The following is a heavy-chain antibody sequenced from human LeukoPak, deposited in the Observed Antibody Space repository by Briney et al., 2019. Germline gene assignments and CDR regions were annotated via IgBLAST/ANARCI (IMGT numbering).Heavy chain of an antibody. J-gene: IGHJ5*02. CDR2: IYYSGST. Sequence: PSETLSLTCTVSGGSISSYYWSWIRQPPGKGLEWIGYIYYSGSTNYNPSLKSRVTISVDTSKNQFSLKLSSVTAADTAVYYCAKHYDFWSGHNWFDPWGQGTLVTVSS. V-gene: IGHV4-59*01. CDR1: GGSISSYY. D-gene: IGHD3-3*01. CDR3: AKHYDFWSGHNWFDP.